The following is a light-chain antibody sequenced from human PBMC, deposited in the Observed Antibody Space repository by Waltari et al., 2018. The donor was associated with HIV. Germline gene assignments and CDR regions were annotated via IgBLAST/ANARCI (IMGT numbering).Light chain of an antibody. J-gene: IGLJ2*01. Sequence: SVLTQPPSASGTPGPRVTISCSGSTSHIGSNDVFWYQHLPGAAPKLLIHRNNPRPSGVPDRFSGSTSGTSASLAISGLRSEDEADYYCVAWDDSLRGVLFGGGTKVAVL. CDR2: RNN. CDR3: VAWDDSLRGVL. V-gene: IGLV1-47*01. CDR1: TSHIGSND.